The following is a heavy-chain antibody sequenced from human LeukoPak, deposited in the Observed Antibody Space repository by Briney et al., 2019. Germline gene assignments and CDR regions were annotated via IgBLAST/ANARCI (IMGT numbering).Heavy chain of an antibody. CDR3: ARAQVVAGTGGFDP. V-gene: IGHV3-74*01. CDR1: GFTFSSSW. J-gene: IGHJ5*02. D-gene: IGHD6-19*01. CDR2: INSDGSST. Sequence: PGGSLRLSCAASGFTFSSSWMHWVRQAPEKGLVWVSRINSDGSSTSYADSVKGRFTISRDNAKNTLYLQMNSLRAEDTAVYYCARAQVVAGTGGFDPWGQGTLVTVSS.